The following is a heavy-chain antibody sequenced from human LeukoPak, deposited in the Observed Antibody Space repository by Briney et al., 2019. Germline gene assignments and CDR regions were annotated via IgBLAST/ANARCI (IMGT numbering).Heavy chain of an antibody. D-gene: IGHD2-2*01. Sequence: GASVKVSCKASGYTFTSYDINWVRQATGQGLEWMGWMNPNSGNTGYAQKFQGRVTITRNTSISTAYMELSSLRSEDTAVYYCARGTLPVVPAAARGLGYYYYYMDVWGKGTTVTVSS. J-gene: IGHJ6*03. CDR3: ARGTLPVVPAAARGLGYYYYYMDV. CDR1: GYTFTSYD. V-gene: IGHV1-8*03. CDR2: MNPNSGNT.